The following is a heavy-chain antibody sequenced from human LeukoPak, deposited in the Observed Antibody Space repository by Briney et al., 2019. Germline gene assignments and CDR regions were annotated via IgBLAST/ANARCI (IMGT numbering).Heavy chain of an antibody. CDR3: AKGGNTFRRSFDY. CDR1: GFTFSSYA. Sequence: GGSLRLSCAASGFTFSSYAMSWVRQAPGKGLEWVSAISGSGGSTYYADSVKGRITISRDNSKNTLYLQMNSLRAEDTAVYYRAKGGNTFRRSFDYWGQGTLVTVSS. J-gene: IGHJ4*02. V-gene: IGHV3-23*01. D-gene: IGHD2/OR15-2a*01. CDR2: ISGSGGST.